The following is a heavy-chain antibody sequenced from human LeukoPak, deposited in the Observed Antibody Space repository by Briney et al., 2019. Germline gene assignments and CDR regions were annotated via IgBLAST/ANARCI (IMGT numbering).Heavy chain of an antibody. V-gene: IGHV1-69*13. CDR3: AQPGYCSSTSCSRGFHY. Sequence: EASVKVSCKASGYTFTSYGISWVRQAPGQGLEWMGGIIPIFGTANYAQKFQGRVTITADESTSTAYMELSSLRSEDTAVYYCAQPGYCSSTSCSRGFHYWGQGTLVTVSS. CDR1: GYTFTSYG. D-gene: IGHD2-2*01. CDR2: IIPIFGTA. J-gene: IGHJ4*02.